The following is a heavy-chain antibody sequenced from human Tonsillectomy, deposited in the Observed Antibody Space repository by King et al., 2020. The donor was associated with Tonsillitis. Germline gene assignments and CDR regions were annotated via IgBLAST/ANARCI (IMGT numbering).Heavy chain of an antibody. D-gene: IGHD5-24*01. V-gene: IGHV1-2*02. CDR3: SRETWVYGS. Sequence: QLVQSGTEVKVPGASVTVSCKASGYTFTHYHIHWIRQSPGQGLEWMGWIDCNSGSPNYAQNLQGRVTLTRDTSTNTAYMDLRSLRSDDTAIYYCSRETWVYGSWGQGTLVTVSS. J-gene: IGHJ5*02. CDR2: IDCNSGSP. CDR1: GYTFTHYH.